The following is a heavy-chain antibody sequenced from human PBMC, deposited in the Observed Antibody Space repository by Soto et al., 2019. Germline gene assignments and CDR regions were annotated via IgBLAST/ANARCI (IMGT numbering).Heavy chain of an antibody. J-gene: IGHJ4*02. CDR1: GFTFSYG. CDR2: ISYDSSNK. Sequence: VQLLESGGGLIQPGGSLRLSCAASGFTFSYGIHWLRQAPGKGLEWVAYISYDSSNKFYGDSVKGRFTMSRDNSKNTQFLQMNSLRAEHTAVYYCAKLVIGYCSGNTCDDYLGQGTLVAVSS. V-gene: IGHV3-30*18. D-gene: IGHD2-15*01. CDR3: AKLVIGYCSGNTCDDY.